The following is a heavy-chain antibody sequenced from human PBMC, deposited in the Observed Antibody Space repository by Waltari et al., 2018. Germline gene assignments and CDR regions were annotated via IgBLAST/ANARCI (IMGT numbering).Heavy chain of an antibody. J-gene: IGHJ4*02. CDR2: INHSGST. Sequence: QVQLQQWGAGLLKPSETLSLTCAVYGGSFSGYYWSWIRQPPGKGLEWIGEINHSGSTNYNPSLKSRVTISVDTSKNQFSLKLSSVTAADTAVYYCARAGPQLRDYWGQGTLVTVSS. CDR1: GGSFSGYY. CDR3: ARAGPQLRDY. D-gene: IGHD6-6*01. V-gene: IGHV4-34*01.